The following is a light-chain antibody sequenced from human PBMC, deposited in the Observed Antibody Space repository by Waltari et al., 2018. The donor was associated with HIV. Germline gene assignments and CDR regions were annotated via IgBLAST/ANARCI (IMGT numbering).Light chain of an antibody. V-gene: IGLV2-8*01. Sequence: QSALTQPPSASGSPGQSVTISCTRTSGDVGAYNFVPWYQHHPGKAPKVMIYEVSKRPSGVPDRFSGSKSGNTASLTVSGLQAGDEAHYYCSSYAGSNNRVFGGGTKLTVL. J-gene: IGLJ3*02. CDR1: SGDVGAYNF. CDR2: EVS. CDR3: SSYAGSNNRV.